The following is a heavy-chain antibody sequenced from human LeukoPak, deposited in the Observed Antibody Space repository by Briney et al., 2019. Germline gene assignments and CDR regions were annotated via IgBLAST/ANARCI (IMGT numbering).Heavy chain of an antibody. V-gene: IGHV6-1*01. D-gene: IGHD6-19*01. CDR1: GDGVPSNSAA. CDR2: TYYRSKWYN. Sequence: SQTLSLTCAISGDGVPSNSAAWNWIRQSPSRGLEWLGRTYYRSKWYNDYAVSVKSRITINPDTSKNQFSLQLNSVTPEDTAVYYRARSHLSRIAVAFFDYWGQGTLVTVSS. J-gene: IGHJ4*02. CDR3: ARSHLSRIAVAFFDY.